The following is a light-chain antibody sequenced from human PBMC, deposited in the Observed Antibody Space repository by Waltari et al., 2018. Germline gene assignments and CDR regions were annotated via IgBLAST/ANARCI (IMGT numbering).Light chain of an antibody. V-gene: IGKV3-20*01. J-gene: IGKJ4*01. CDR1: QTVGSSN. CDR3: QQSGSSPPLT. CDR2: AAT. Sequence: DSVLTQSPGPLSLSPGERATFSCRASQTVGSSNLAWYQQKPGQAPRLLIYAATNRATGIPDRFSGSGSGTDFTLTISRLEPEDFAVYYWQQSGSSPPLTFGGGTKVEIK.